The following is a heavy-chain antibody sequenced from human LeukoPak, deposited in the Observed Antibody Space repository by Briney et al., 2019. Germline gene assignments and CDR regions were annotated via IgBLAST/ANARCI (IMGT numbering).Heavy chain of an antibody. CDR1: GGSISRSSYY. Sequence: SETLSLTCTVSGGSISRSSYYWGWIRQPPGKGLEWIGSIYYSGSTYYNPSLKSRVTISVDTSKNQFSLKLSSVTAADTAVYYCARPDADLGYCSGSSCHNWFDPWGQGTLVTVSS. CDR2: IYYSGST. V-gene: IGHV4-39*01. CDR3: ARPDADLGYCSGSSCHNWFDP. J-gene: IGHJ5*02. D-gene: IGHD2-15*01.